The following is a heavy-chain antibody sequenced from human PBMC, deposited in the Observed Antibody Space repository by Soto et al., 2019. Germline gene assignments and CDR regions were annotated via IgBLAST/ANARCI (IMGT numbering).Heavy chain of an antibody. D-gene: IGHD6-6*01. J-gene: IGHJ6*02. CDR3: AKDLEYSSSSYYYGMDV. CDR2: ISGSGGST. V-gene: IGHV3-23*01. Sequence: GGSLRLSCAASGFTFSSYAMSWVRQAPGKGLEWVSAISGSGGSTYYADSVKGRFTISRDNSKNTLYLQMNSLRAEDTAVYYCAKDLEYSSSSYYYGMDVWGQGTTVTVSS. CDR1: GFTFSSYA.